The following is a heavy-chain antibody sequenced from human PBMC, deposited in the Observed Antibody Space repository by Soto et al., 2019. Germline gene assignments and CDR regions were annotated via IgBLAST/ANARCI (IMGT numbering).Heavy chain of an antibody. CDR2: IYYSGST. J-gene: IGHJ4*02. V-gene: IGHV4-59*01. CDR1: GGSISSYY. CDR3: ARSRYSGYDSVDY. Sequence: PSETLSLTCTVSGGSISSYYRSWIRQPPGKGLEWIGFIYYSGSTNYNPSLKSRVTISVDTSKNQFSLKLSSVTAADTAVYYCARSRYSGYDSVDYWGQGTLVTVSS. D-gene: IGHD5-12*01.